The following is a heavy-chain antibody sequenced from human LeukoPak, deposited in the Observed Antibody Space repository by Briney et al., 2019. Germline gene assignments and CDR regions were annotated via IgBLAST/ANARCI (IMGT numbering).Heavy chain of an antibody. CDR3: ARGRRGYSYGFSPSHCYYMDV. V-gene: IGHV4-61*02. Sequence: ASETLSLTCTVSGGSISSGSYYWSWIRQPAGKGLEWIGRIYTSGSTNYNPSLKSRVTISVDTSKNQFSLKLSSVTAADTAVYYCARGRRGYSYGFSPSHCYYMDVWGKGTTVTVSS. D-gene: IGHD5-18*01. CDR1: GGSISSGSYY. CDR2: IYTSGST. J-gene: IGHJ6*03.